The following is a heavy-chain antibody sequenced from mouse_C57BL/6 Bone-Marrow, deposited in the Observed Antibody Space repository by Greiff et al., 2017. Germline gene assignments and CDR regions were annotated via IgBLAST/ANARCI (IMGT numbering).Heavy chain of an antibody. D-gene: IGHD2-4*01. V-gene: IGHV1-26*01. CDR3: ARLGDYDSDY. Sequence: EVKLQPSGPELVKPGASVKISCKASGYTFTDYYMNWVKQSHGKSLEWIGDINPNNGGTSYNQKFKGKATLTVDKSSSTAYMELRSLTSEDSAVYYCARLGDYDSDYWGQGTTLTVSS. CDR1: GYTFTDYY. CDR2: INPNNGGT. J-gene: IGHJ2*01.